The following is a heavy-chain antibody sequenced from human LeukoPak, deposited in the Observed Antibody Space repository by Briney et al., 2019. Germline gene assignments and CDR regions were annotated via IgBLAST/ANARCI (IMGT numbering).Heavy chain of an antibody. CDR1: VYSFTSYG. Sequence: GASVKVSCMASVYSFTSYGISWVRQAPGQGLEWMGWISAYNGNTNYAQKLQDRVTMTTDTSTSTGYMELRSLTSDDTAVYYCAISRGGYGYGYGEDWGQGTLVTVSS. V-gene: IGHV1-18*01. J-gene: IGHJ4*02. D-gene: IGHD5-18*01. CDR2: ISAYNGNT. CDR3: AISRGGYGYGYGED.